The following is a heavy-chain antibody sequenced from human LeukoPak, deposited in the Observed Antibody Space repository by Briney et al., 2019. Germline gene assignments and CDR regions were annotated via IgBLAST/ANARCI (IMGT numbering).Heavy chain of an antibody. Sequence: GGSLRLSCAASGFTFSSYSMNWVRQAPGKGLEWVSSIRSSSSYIYYADSVKGRFTIFRDNAKNSLYLQMNSLRAEDTAVYYCARDGDIVVVPAAVYYYYGMDVWGQGTTVTVSS. CDR2: IRSSSSYI. D-gene: IGHD2-2*01. J-gene: IGHJ6*02. V-gene: IGHV3-21*01. CDR3: ARDGDIVVVPAAVYYYYGMDV. CDR1: GFTFSSYS.